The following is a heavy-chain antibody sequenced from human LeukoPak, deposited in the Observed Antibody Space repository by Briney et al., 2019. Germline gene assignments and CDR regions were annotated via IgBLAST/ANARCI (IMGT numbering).Heavy chain of an antibody. J-gene: IGHJ4*02. V-gene: IGHV5-51*01. CDR2: IYPGDSDT. Sequence: GESLKISCKGSGYSFTSYWIGWVRQMPGKGLEWMGIIYPGDSDTRYSPSFQGQVTISADKSISTAYLQWSSLKASDTAMYYCATTDAFGELPSYFDYWGQGTLVTVSS. CDR1: GYSFTSYW. CDR3: ATTDAFGELPSYFDY. D-gene: IGHD3-10*01.